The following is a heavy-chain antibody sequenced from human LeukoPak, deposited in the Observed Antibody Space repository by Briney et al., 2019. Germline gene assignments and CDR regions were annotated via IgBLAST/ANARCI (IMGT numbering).Heavy chain of an antibody. CDR2: ISGSGGST. V-gene: IGHV3-23*01. J-gene: IGHJ6*02. CDR1: RFTFSSYA. D-gene: IGHD2-15*01. Sequence: GGSLRLSCAASRFTFSSYAMSWVRQAPGKGLEWVSAISGSGGSTYYADSVKGRFTISRDNSKNTLFLQMNSLRAEDTAVYYCAKGVVVVATDYYYGMDVWGQGTTVTVSS. CDR3: AKGVVVVATDYYYGMDV.